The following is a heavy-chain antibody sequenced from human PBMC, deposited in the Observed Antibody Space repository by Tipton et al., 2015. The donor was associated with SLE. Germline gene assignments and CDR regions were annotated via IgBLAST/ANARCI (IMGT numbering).Heavy chain of an antibody. CDR1: GGSISSYY. J-gene: IGHJ1*01. CDR3: ARGPYYDFWSGYAPVMGYFQH. CDR2: INHSGST. D-gene: IGHD3-3*01. V-gene: IGHV4-34*04. Sequence: TLSLTCTVSGGSISSYYWSWIRQPAGKGLEWIGEINHSGSTNHNPSLKSRPTISVDTSKNQFSLKLSSVTAADTAVYYCARGPYYDFWSGYAPVMGYFQHWGQGTLVTVSS.